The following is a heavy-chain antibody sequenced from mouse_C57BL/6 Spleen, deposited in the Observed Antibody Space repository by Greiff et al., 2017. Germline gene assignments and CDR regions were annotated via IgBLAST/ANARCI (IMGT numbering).Heavy chain of an antibody. CDR2: ISYDGSN. J-gene: IGHJ3*01. CDR3: AREAPDGYLAY. D-gene: IGHD2-3*01. V-gene: IGHV3-6*01. Sequence: VQLKESGPGLVKPSQSLSLTCSVTGYSITSGYYWNWIRQFPGNKLEWIGYISYDGSNNYNPSLKNRISITRDTSKNQFFLKLNSVTTEDTATYCCAREAPDGYLAYWDQGPLVSVSA. CDR1: GYSITSGYY.